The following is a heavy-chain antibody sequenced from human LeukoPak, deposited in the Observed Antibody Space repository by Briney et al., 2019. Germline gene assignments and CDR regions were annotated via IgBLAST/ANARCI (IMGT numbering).Heavy chain of an antibody. J-gene: IGHJ6*03. V-gene: IGHV3-43*02. CDR3: AKGADPLPFDFGVFLYYYYYYMDV. D-gene: IGHD3-16*01. Sequence: QTGGSLRLSCAASGFTFDDYAMHWVRQAPGKGLEWVSLISGDGGSTYYADSVKGRFTISRDNSKNSLYLQMNSLRTEDTALYYCAKGADPLPFDFGVFLYYYYYYMDVWGKGTTVTVSS. CDR1: GFTFDDYA. CDR2: ISGDGGST.